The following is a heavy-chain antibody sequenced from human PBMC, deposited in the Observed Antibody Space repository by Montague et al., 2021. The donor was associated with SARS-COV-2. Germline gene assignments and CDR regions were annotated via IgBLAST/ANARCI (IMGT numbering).Heavy chain of an antibody. J-gene: IGHJ4*02. D-gene: IGHD6-6*01. CDR2: IGIGGDT. CDR3: ARGGEWSSSSLPDY. CDR1: GFTFGGYA. V-gene: IGHV3-13*04. Sequence: SLRLSCAASGFTFGGYAMNWVRQAPGKGLEWVSAIGIGGDTYYLGSVKGRFIIFRENAKNTLYLQLNSLRVEDTTVYYCARGGEWSSSSLPDYWGQGTMVTVSS.